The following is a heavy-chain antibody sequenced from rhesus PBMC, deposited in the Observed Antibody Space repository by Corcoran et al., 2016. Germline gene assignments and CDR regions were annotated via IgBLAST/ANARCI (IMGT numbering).Heavy chain of an antibody. CDR1: GFTFSSYV. J-gene: IGHJ6*01. Sequence: DVQLVESGGGLVKPGGSLRLSCVASGFTFSSYVMHWVRQAPGKGLEWVSVISESGATLSSADSLKDRFTISRDNAKNSLFLQMTSLRAEDTAVYYCTRRGYCSGIYCSGSGYGLDSWGQGVVVTVSS. V-gene: IGHV3S26*01. D-gene: IGHD2-27*01. CDR3: TRRGYCSGIYCSGSGYGLDS. CDR2: ISESGATL.